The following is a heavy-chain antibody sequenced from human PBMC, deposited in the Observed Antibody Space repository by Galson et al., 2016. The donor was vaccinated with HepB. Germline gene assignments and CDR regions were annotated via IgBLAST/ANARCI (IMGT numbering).Heavy chain of an antibody. D-gene: IGHD6-19*01. CDR1: GLTFSSYA. CDR3: ANGFRPYRSGWARLFEHSYHYYGMDV. J-gene: IGHJ6*02. V-gene: IGHV3-23*01. Sequence: LRLSCAASGLTFSSYAMSWVRQAPGKGLEWVSSISSRGGRTYYTDSVKGRFTVSRDNSKNTLCVQMNTLRAEDTAVYYCANGFRPYRSGWARLFEHSYHYYGMDVWGQGTTVTVPS. CDR2: ISSRGGRT.